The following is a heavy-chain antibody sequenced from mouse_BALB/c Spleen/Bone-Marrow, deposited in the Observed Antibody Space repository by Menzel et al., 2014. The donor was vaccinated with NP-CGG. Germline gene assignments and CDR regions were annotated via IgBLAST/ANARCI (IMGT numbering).Heavy chain of an antibody. CDR1: GYAFTNYL. Sequence: QVQLQQSGAELVRPGTSVKVSCKASGYAFTNYLIEWVKQRPGQGLEWIGVINPGSGGTNYNEKFKGKATLTADKSSSTAYMQHCSLTSDDSAVYFCARGDYRSYYFDYWGQGTTLTVSS. CDR2: INPGSGGT. D-gene: IGHD2-14*01. CDR3: ARGDYRSYYFDY. V-gene: IGHV1-54*01. J-gene: IGHJ2*01.